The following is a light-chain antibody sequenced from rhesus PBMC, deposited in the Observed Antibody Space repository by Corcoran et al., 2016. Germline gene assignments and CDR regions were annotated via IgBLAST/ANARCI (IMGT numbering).Light chain of an antibody. CDR1: QSLLDWEDGNTY. Sequence: DIVMTQTPLSLPVTPGEPASLSCRSSQSLLDWEDGNTYLDWYLPKPGQSSQLLIYKVSNRASGVPERFSGSGSDTDFTLKISRVDAEDVGVYYCMQALEFPYSLGQGTKVEIK. CDR2: KVS. V-gene: IGKV2-104*02. CDR3: MQALEFPYS. J-gene: IGKJ2*01.